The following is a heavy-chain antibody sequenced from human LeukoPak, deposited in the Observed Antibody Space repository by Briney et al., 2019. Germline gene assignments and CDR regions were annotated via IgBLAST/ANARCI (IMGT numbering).Heavy chain of an antibody. D-gene: IGHD1-14*01. J-gene: IGHJ5*02. CDR2: IYYSGST. CDR1: GGSISSSSYY. V-gene: IGHV4-39*07. CDR3: TRAPRKAWFDP. Sequence: SETLSLTCTVSGGSISSSSYYWGWIRQPPGKGLEWIGSIYYSGSTYYNPSLKSRVTISVDTSKNQFSLRLTSVTAADTAVYYCTRAPRKAWFDPWGQGTLVTVSS.